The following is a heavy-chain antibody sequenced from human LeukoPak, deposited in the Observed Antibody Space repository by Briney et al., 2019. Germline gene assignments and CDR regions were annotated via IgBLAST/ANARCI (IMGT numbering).Heavy chain of an antibody. Sequence: ASVKVSCKASGYTFTSYGISWVRPAPGQGLEWMGWISAYNGNTNYAQKLQGRVTMTTDTSTSTAYMELRSQRSDGTAVYYCARVNGCSGGSCGWFDPWGQGLLVTVSS. CDR3: ARVNGCSGGSCGWFDP. V-gene: IGHV1-18*01. J-gene: IGHJ5*02. CDR1: GYTFTSYG. CDR2: ISAYNGNT. D-gene: IGHD2-15*01.